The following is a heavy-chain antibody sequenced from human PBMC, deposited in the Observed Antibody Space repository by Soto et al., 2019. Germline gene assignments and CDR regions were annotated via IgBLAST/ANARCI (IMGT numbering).Heavy chain of an antibody. Sequence: GGSLRLSCAASGFTFSSYAMSWVRQAPGKGLEWVSAISGSGGSTYYADSVKGRFTISRDNSKNTLYLQMNSLRAEDTAVYYCAKDPISSTPIMTLTDNWFDPWGQGTLVTVSS. V-gene: IGHV3-23*01. D-gene: IGHD6-13*01. CDR3: AKDPISSTPIMTLTDNWFDP. J-gene: IGHJ5*02. CDR2: ISGSGGST. CDR1: GFTFSSYA.